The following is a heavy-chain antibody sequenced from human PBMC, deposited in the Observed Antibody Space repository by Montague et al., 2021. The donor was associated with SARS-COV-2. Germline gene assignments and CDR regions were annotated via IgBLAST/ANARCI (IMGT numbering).Heavy chain of an antibody. D-gene: IGHD3-10*01. Sequence: SLRFSCAASGFTFSSYGMHWVRQAPGKGLEWVAVIWYDGSNKYYADSVKGRFTISRDNSKNTLYLQMNSLRAEDTAVYYCARDLGWGNYYGSGSPDAFDIWGQGTMVTVSS. V-gene: IGHV3-33*01. J-gene: IGHJ3*02. CDR3: ARDLGWGNYYGSGSPDAFDI. CDR1: GFTFSSYG. CDR2: IWYDGSNK.